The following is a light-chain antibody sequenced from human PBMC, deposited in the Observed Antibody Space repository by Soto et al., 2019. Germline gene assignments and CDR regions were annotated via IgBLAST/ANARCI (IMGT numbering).Light chain of an antibody. Sequence: EIVMTQSPATLAVSPGERATLSCRASQSVSSNLAWYQQKPGQAPRLLVYGASTRATGIPARFSGSGSGTEFTLTISSLKSEDFAIYYCQQYANWPPWTFGQGTKVEI. J-gene: IGKJ1*01. CDR2: GAS. V-gene: IGKV3-15*01. CDR3: QQYANWPPWT. CDR1: QSVSSN.